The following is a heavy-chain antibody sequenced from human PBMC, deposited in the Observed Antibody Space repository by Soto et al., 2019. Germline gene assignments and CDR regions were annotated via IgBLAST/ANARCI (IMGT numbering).Heavy chain of an antibody. CDR2: ISAYNGNT. D-gene: IGHD3-3*01. CDR3: ARDRSVGDDFWSGYPTDYYYYGMDV. Sequence: ASVKVSCQASGYTFTSYGISWVRRAPGQGLEWMGWISAYNGNTNYAQKLQGRVTMTTDTSTSTAYMELRSPRSDDTAVYYCARDRSVGDDFWSGYPTDYYYYGMDVWGQGTTVTVSS. V-gene: IGHV1-18*01. J-gene: IGHJ6*02. CDR1: GYTFTSYG.